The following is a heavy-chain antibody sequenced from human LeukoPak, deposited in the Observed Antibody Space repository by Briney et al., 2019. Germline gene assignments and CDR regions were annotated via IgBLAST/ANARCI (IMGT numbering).Heavy chain of an antibody. Sequence: GGCLRLSCAASGYTFSSYAMHWVRQAPGKGLEWVAVISYDGSNKYYADSVKGRFTISRDNSKNTLYLQMNSLRAEDTAVYYCARDLFPWGQGTLVTVSS. CDR2: ISYDGSNK. J-gene: IGHJ5*02. CDR1: GYTFSSYA. CDR3: ARDLFP. V-gene: IGHV3-30-3*01.